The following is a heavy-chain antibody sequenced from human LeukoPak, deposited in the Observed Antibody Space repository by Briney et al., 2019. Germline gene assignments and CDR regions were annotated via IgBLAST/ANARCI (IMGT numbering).Heavy chain of an antibody. CDR3: ARGYDSSGYYWTGGLGF. J-gene: IGHJ4*02. CDR1: GGSISSYY. Sequence: SETLSLTCTVSGGSISSYYWSWIRQPPGKGLEWIGYIYYSGSTNYNPSLKSRVTISVDTSKNQFSLKLSSVTAADTAVYYCARGYDSSGYYWTGGLGFWGQGTLVTVSS. V-gene: IGHV4-59*01. CDR2: IYYSGST. D-gene: IGHD3-22*01.